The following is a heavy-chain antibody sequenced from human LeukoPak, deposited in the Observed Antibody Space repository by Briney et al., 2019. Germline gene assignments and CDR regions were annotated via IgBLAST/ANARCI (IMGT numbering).Heavy chain of an antibody. J-gene: IGHJ4*02. V-gene: IGHV3-15*01. CDR3: ITEMY. Sequence: PGGSLRLSCAASGLTVSSHYMSWVRQAPGKGLEWVARFKSNTRTDYAAPVKGRFIVSGDDSKSTLYLHMNSLKTEDTAVYYCITEMYWGQGTQVTVSS. CDR1: GLTVSSHY. CDR2: FKSNTRT.